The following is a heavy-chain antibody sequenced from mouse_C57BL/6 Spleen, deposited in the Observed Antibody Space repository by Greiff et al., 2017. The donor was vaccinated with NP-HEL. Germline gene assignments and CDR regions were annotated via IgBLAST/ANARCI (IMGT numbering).Heavy chain of an antibody. J-gene: IGHJ4*01. Sequence: VQLQQPGAELVRPGSSVKLSCKASGYTFTSYWMHWVKQRPIQGLEWIGNIDPSDSETHYNQKFKDKATLTVDKSSSTAYMQLSSLTSEDSAVYYCAKGVTTVGSGAMDYWGQGTSVTVSS. CDR1: GYTFTSYW. D-gene: IGHD1-1*01. CDR2: IDPSDSET. CDR3: AKGVTTVGSGAMDY. V-gene: IGHV1-52*01.